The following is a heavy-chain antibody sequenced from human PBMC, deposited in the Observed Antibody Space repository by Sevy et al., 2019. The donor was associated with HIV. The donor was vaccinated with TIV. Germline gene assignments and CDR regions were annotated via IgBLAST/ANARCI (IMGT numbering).Heavy chain of an antibody. D-gene: IGHD3-16*01. CDR1: GGSLTDYY. CDR3: ARAPVLGGMDV. Sequence: SETLSLTCAVYGGSLTDYYWSWIRQPPGKGLEWIGEMKDRGNINYNPSLKSRVTISIDTSKNQFSLKLTSVTAADTALYFCARAPVLGGMDVWGQGTTVTVSS. J-gene: IGHJ6*02. V-gene: IGHV4-34*01. CDR2: MKDRGNI.